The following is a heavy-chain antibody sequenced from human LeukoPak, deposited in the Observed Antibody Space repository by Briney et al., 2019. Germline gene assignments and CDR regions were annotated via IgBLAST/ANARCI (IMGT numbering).Heavy chain of an antibody. CDR3: VRDNPRCCGVIPANIDDY. CDR1: GFTFSRDS. Sequence: PGGSLRLSCAASGFTFSRDSMNWVRQAPGKGLEGVSYINTGGSPIYYADSVRGRFTISRDNAKNSLYLQMNSLRAEDTAVYYCVRDNPRCCGVIPANIDDYWGRGTLVTVSS. V-gene: IGHV3-48*01. CDR2: INTGGSPI. J-gene: IGHJ4*02. D-gene: IGHD2-21*01.